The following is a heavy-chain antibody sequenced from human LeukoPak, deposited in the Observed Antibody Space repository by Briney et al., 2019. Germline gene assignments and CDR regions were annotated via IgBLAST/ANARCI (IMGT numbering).Heavy chain of an antibody. J-gene: IGHJ4*02. CDR3: ARDSSVNYDFWSGFSFDY. V-gene: IGHV3-21*01. CDR1: GFTFSNYG. Sequence: GGSLRLSCAASGFTFSNYGMHWVRQAPGKGLEWVSSISSRSSYKYYADSEKGRFTISRDNAKNSLYLQMNSLRAEDTAVYYCARDSSVNYDFWSGFSFDYWGQGTLVTVSS. CDR2: ISSRSSYK. D-gene: IGHD3-3*01.